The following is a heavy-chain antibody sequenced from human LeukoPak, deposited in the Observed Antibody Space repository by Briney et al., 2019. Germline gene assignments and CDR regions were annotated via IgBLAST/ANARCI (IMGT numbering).Heavy chain of an antibody. J-gene: IGHJ5*02. CDR2: ISAYNGNT. D-gene: IGHD5-18*01. CDR3: ARAKGGYSYGPVGASNWFDP. Sequence: ASVKVSCKASGYTFTSYAISWVRQAPGQGLEWMGWISAYNGNTNYAQKLQGRVTMTTDTSTSTAYMELRSLRSDDTAVYYCARAKGGYSYGPVGASNWFDPWGQGTLVTVSS. CDR1: GYTFTSYA. V-gene: IGHV1-18*01.